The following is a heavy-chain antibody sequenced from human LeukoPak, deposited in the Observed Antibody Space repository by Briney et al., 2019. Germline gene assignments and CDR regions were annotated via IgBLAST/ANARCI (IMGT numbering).Heavy chain of an antibody. V-gene: IGHV4-59*01. Sequence: SETLSLTCTVSGGSISSYYWSWIRQPPGKGLGWIGYIYYSGSTNYNPSLKSRVTISVDTSKNQFSLKLSSVTAADTAVYYCARDSTYYYGSGGPCNYYYGMDVWGQGTTVTVSS. CDR3: ARDSTYYYGSGGPCNYYYGMDV. D-gene: IGHD3-10*01. CDR2: IYYSGST. CDR1: GGSISSYY. J-gene: IGHJ6*02.